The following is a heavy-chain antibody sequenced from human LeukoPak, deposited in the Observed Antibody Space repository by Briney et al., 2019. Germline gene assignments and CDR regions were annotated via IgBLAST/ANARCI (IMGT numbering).Heavy chain of an antibody. CDR3: AKEKGFSSGWEHFDY. CDR2: ITSSGSST. Sequence: GGSLRLSCAASGFTFSSYAMSWVRQAQGKGLEWVSAITSSGSSTYYADSVKGRFTISRDNSKNTLYLQMNSLRAEDTAVYYCAKEKGFSSGWEHFDYWDQGTLVTVSS. CDR1: GFTFSSYA. D-gene: IGHD6-19*01. V-gene: IGHV3-23*01. J-gene: IGHJ4*02.